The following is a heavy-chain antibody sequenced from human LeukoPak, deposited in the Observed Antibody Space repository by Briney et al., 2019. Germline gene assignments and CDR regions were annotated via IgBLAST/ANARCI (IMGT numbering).Heavy chain of an antibody. J-gene: IGHJ4*02. CDR2: ISGSGGST. CDR3: AKGGYSSSWYADLDY. CDR1: GFTFSSYA. D-gene: IGHD6-13*01. V-gene: IGHV3-23*01. Sequence: GGSLRLSCAASGFTFSSYAMSWVRQAPGKGLEWVSAISGSGGSTYYADSVKGRFTISRDNSKNTLYLQMNSLRAEDTAVYYCAKGGYSSSWYADLDYRGQGTLVTVSS.